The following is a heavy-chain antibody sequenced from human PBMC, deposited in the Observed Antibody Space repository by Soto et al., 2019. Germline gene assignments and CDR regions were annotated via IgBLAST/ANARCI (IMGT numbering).Heavy chain of an antibody. D-gene: IGHD6-19*01. Sequence: ASVQVSCKASGYTFTSYAMHWVRQAPGQRLEWMGWINAGNGNTKYSQKFQGRVTITRDTSARTAYMELSSLRSEDTAVYYCARPTGIAVANRPYYYGMDVWGQGTTLTVSS. CDR2: INAGNGNT. CDR1: GYTFTSYA. J-gene: IGHJ6*02. V-gene: IGHV1-3*01. CDR3: ARPTGIAVANRPYYYGMDV.